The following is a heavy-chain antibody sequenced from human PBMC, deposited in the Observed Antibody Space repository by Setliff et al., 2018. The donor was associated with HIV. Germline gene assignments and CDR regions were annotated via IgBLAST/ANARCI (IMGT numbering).Heavy chain of an antibody. D-gene: IGHD3-3*01. CDR3: ARDKGGYNFWSGYPYYYGMDV. CDR1: GYSISSGYH. V-gene: IGHV4-38-2*02. CDR2: IYHSGST. J-gene: IGHJ6*01. Sequence: SETLSLTCSVSGYSISSGYHWAWIRHPQGKGLEWIGSIYHSGSTYYNPSRKSRVTISVDTSKNQFSLKLSSVTAADTAVYYCARDKGGYNFWSGYPYYYGMDVWG.